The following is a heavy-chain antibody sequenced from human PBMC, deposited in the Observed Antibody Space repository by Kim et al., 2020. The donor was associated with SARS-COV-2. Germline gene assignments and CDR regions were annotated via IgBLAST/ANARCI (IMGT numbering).Heavy chain of an antibody. CDR3: TTYRYNTRDGWTGFDY. Sequence: GGSLRLSCAASGFSVSDNYMTWVRQAPWKGLEWVSAIYSDGTPYYADAVRGRFIVSRDGSKNTLFLQMNGLRAEDAAMYFCTTYRYNTRDGWTGFDYWG. V-gene: IGHV3-53*05. CDR1: GFSVSDNY. CDR2: IYSDGTP. J-gene: IGHJ4*01. D-gene: IGHD5-12*01.